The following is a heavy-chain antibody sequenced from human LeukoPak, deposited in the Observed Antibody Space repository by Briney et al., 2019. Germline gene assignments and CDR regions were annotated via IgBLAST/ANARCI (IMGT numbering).Heavy chain of an antibody. D-gene: IGHD6-13*01. CDR3: ARGIGKKAAAVDY. Sequence: SETLSLTCTVSSGSISSYYWSWIRQPAGKGLEWIGRIYTTGSTNYSPSLKSRVTMSVDTPKNQFSLKLSSVTAADTAVYYCARGIGKKAAAVDYWGQGTLVTVSS. CDR1: SGSISSYY. V-gene: IGHV4-4*07. CDR2: IYTTGST. J-gene: IGHJ4*02.